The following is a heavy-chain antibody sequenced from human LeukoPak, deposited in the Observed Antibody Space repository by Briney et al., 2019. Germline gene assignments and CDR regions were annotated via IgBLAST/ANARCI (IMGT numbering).Heavy chain of an antibody. CDR2: INSDGSST. CDR3: ARVGSSGYYPDY. CDR1: GFTFSSYA. V-gene: IGHV3-74*01. Sequence: GGSLRLSCAASGFTFSSYAMTWVRQAPGKGLEWVSGINSDGSSTSYADSVKGRFTISRDNAKNTLYLQMNSLRAEDTAVYYCARVGSSGYYPDYWGQGTLVTVSS. J-gene: IGHJ4*02. D-gene: IGHD3-22*01.